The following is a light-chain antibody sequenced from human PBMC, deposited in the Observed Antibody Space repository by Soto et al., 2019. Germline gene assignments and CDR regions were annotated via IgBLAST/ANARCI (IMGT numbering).Light chain of an antibody. CDR2: EVS. J-gene: IGLJ1*01. CDR1: SSDVGGYNY. V-gene: IGLV2-8*01. CDR3: RSYAGSNSYV. Sequence: ALTQPPSASGSPGQSVTISCTGTSSDVGGYNYVSWYQQHPGKAPKLMIYEVSKRPSGVPDRFSGSKSGNTASLTVSGLQAEDEADYYCRSYAGSNSYVFGTGTKVTVL.